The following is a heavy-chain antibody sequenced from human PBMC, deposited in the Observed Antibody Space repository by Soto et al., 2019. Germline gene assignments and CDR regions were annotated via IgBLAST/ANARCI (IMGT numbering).Heavy chain of an antibody. CDR3: AHRPYYGDYGGTFDY. Sequence: QITLKESGPSLVKPTQTLTLTCTFSGFSLSTSGVGVGWIRQPPGKALEWLAVIFWDDDKRYSQSLKSRLTITKDTSKNQVVLTMTNMDPVDTATYYCAHRPYYGDYGGTFDYWGQGTLVTVSS. J-gene: IGHJ4*02. CDR1: GFSLSTSGVG. CDR2: IFWDDDK. V-gene: IGHV2-5*02. D-gene: IGHD4-17*01.